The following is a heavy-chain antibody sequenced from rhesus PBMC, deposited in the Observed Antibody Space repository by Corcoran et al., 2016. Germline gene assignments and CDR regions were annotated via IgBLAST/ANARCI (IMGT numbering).Heavy chain of an antibody. V-gene: IGHV4-65*01. Sequence: QVQLQESGPGLVKPPETLSLTWAVSGGSVRSSKWWSWIRPPPGKGREWFGYSSGSSGRTYSTPSRKSRVTISTDTSKNQFSLRLSSVTAADTAVYYCARGGYSYSDYWGQGVLVTVSS. J-gene: IGHJ4*01. CDR2: SSGSSGRT. CDR3: ARGGYSYSDY. D-gene: IGHD5-12*01. CDR1: GGSVRSSKW.